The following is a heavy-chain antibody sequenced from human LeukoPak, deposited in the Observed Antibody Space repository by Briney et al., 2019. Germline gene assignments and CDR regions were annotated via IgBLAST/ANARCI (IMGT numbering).Heavy chain of an antibody. V-gene: IGHV5-51*01. J-gene: IGHJ4*02. CDR2: IYPGDSDT. Sequence: GESLKIPCKGSGYSFTSYWSGWVRQMPGKGLEWMGIIYPGDSDTRYSPSFQGQVTISADKSISTAYLQWSSLKASDTAMYYCARRMMLRSGHFDYWGQGTLVTVSS. CDR1: GYSFTSYW. D-gene: IGHD6-19*01. CDR3: ARRMMLRSGHFDY.